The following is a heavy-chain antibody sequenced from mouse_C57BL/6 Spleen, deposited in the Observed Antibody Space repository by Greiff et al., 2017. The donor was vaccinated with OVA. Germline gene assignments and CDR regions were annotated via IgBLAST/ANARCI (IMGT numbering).Heavy chain of an antibody. CDR2: INPGSGGT. D-gene: IGHD2-4*01. Sequence: QVQLQQSGAELVRPGTSVKVSCKASGYAFTNYLIEWVKQRPGQGLEWIGVINPGSGGTNYNEKFKGKATLTADKSSSTAYMQLSSLTSEDSAVYFCARWGYYDYVDAMDYWGQGTSVTVSS. CDR1: GYAFTNYL. CDR3: ARWGYYDYVDAMDY. J-gene: IGHJ4*01. V-gene: IGHV1-54*01.